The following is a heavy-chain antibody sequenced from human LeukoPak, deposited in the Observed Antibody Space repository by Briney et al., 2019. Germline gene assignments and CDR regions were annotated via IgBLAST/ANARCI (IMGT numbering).Heavy chain of an antibody. CDR1: GFTFSNYW. CDR3: AKVGYCTNNCFRTHDY. J-gene: IGHJ4*02. CDR2: VNTDGSST. D-gene: IGHD2-8*01. Sequence: GGSLRLSCAASGFTFSNYWMWWVRQDPGKGLVWVSRVNTDGSSTNYADSVKGRFTISRDNAKNTLYLQMNSLRAEDTATYYCAKVGYCTNNCFRTHDYWGQGALDTVSS. V-gene: IGHV3-74*01.